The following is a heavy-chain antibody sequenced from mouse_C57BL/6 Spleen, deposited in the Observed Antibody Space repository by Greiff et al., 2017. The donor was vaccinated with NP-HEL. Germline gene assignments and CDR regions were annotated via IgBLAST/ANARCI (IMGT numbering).Heavy chain of an antibody. V-gene: IGHV5-17*01. Sequence: EVQRVESGGGLVKPGGSLKLSCAASGFTFSDYGMHWVRQAPEKGLEWVAYISSGSSTFYYADTVKGRFTISRDNAKNTLFLQMTSLRSEDTAMYYCARAYYYDYDDWFAYWGQGTLVTVSA. CDR2: ISSGSSTF. CDR3: ARAYYYDYDDWFAY. J-gene: IGHJ3*01. CDR1: GFTFSDYG. D-gene: IGHD2-4*01.